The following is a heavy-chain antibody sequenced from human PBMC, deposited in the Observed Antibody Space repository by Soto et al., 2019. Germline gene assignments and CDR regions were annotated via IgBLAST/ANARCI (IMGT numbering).Heavy chain of an antibody. J-gene: IGHJ5*02. CDR3: ARSIVTPSAMFDP. Sequence: QLQLLESGARLVKPSQTLSLTCAVSGGSVNRGGYSWSWIRQTPRKRLEWLAYIYRTGHTIYNPSLNSRATISLDEPNNQFSLHLTSVTPAHTAVYYCARSIVTPSAMFDPWGQGLLVTVSS. CDR1: GGSVNRGGYS. V-gene: IGHV4-30-2*01. D-gene: IGHD2-2*01. CDR2: IYRTGHT.